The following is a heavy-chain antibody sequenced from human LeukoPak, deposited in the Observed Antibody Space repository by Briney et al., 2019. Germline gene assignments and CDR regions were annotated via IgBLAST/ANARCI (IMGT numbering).Heavy chain of an antibody. CDR1: GFIFSKAW. CDR3: TSALNLVLGELLGY. V-gene: IGHV3-15*01. Sequence: GGSLRLSCAASGFIFSKAWMAWVRQAPGKGLEWVGHIKTEAEDGTTDYAAPVKGRFTISRDDAKSTLYLQMNGLNTEDTAVYFCTSALNLVLGELLGYWGQGTLVTVSS. CDR2: IKTEAEDGTT. J-gene: IGHJ4*02. D-gene: IGHD3-16*01.